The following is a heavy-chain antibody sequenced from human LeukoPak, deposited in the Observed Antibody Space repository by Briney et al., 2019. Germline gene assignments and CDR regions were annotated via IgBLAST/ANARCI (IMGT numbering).Heavy chain of an antibody. CDR2: MNPNSGNT. CDR3: ARGRTAAGLYYFDY. CDR1: GYTFTSYD. D-gene: IGHD6-13*01. Sequence: ASVKVSCKASGYTFTSYDINWVRQATGQGLEWMGWMNPNSGNTGYAQKFQGRVTITRNTSISTAYMELSSLRSEDTAVYYCARGRTAAGLYYFDYWGQGTLVTVSS. J-gene: IGHJ4*02. V-gene: IGHV1-8*03.